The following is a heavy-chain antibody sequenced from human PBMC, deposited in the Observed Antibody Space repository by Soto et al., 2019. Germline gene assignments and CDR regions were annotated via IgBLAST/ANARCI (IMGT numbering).Heavy chain of an antibody. Sequence: QPGGSLRLSCAASGFTFSSFGMHWVRQAPGKGLEWVAVISYDGSNTYYADSLKGRFTISRDNSKNTLYLQMNSLRVEDTAVYYCAKALGYCSGGSCYPPGYYYGMDVWGQGTTVTVSS. D-gene: IGHD2-15*01. CDR1: GFTFSSFG. CDR2: ISYDGSNT. CDR3: AKALGYCSGGSCYPPGYYYGMDV. J-gene: IGHJ6*02. V-gene: IGHV3-30*18.